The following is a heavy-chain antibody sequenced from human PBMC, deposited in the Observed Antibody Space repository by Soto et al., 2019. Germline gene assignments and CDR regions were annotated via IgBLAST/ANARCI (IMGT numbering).Heavy chain of an antibody. Sequence: PGGSLRLSCAGSGFTFSSYGMHWVRQAPGKGLEWVAVISYDGSDKYYGDSVKGRFTISRDDSKNTLYLQMNSLRVEDTAIYYCAKTAVYDYVGGSSVLAPWGKGTLVPVSP. CDR3: AKTAVYDYVGGSSVLAP. CDR1: GFTFSSYG. J-gene: IGHJ5*02. CDR2: ISYDGSDK. D-gene: IGHD3-16*01. V-gene: IGHV3-30*18.